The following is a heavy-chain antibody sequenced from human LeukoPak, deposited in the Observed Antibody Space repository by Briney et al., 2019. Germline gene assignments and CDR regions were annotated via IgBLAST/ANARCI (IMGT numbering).Heavy chain of an antibody. CDR2: INHSGST. V-gene: IGHV4-34*01. CDR3: ARVNAGY. J-gene: IGHJ4*02. CDR1: GGSLSGYY. Sequence: SETLSLTCAVYGGSLSGYYWSWIRQPPGKGLEWIGEINHSGSTNYNPSLKSRVTISVDTSKNQFSLKLSSVTAADTAVYYCARVNAGYWGQGTLVTVSS.